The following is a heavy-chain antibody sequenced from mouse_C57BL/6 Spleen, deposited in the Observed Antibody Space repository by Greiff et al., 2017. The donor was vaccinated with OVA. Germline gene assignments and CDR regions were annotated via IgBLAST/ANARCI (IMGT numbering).Heavy chain of an antibody. CDR1: GYTFTDYN. CDR2: INPNNGGT. D-gene: IGHD1-1*01. V-gene: IGHV1-22*01. CDR3: AKDYYGSSYGYFDY. J-gene: IGHJ2*01. Sequence: EVQLQQSGPELVKPGASVKMSCKASGYTFTDYNMHWVKQSHGKSLEWIGYINPNNGGTSYNQKFKGKATLTVNKSSSTAYMELRSLTSEDSAVYYCAKDYYGSSYGYFDYWGQGTTLTVSS.